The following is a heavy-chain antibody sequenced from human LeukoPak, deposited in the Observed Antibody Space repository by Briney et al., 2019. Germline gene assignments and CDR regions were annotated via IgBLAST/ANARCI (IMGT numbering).Heavy chain of an antibody. CDR3: AKLYVGWPTHFDY. J-gene: IGHJ4*02. CDR1: GFTFSIYA. D-gene: IGHD2-8*01. V-gene: IGHV3-64*02. CDR2: ISSNGGST. Sequence: PGGSLRLSCAASGFTFSIYAMHWVRQAPGKGLEYVSAISSNGGSTYYADSVKGRFTISRDNSKNTLYLQMGSLRAEDMAVYYCAKLYVGWPTHFDYGAREPWSPSPQ.